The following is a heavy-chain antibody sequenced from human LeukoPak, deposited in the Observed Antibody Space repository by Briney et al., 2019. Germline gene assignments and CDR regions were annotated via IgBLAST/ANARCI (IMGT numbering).Heavy chain of an antibody. CDR1: GGSISSSSYY. Sequence: PSETLSLTCTVSGGSISSSSYYWGWHRQSPGRGLEWIGRIYNSGSTYYNPSLKSRVTISVDTSNNQFSLNLSSVTVADTAVYYCARDVGRGNWNYDSYMDVWGKGTTVTVSS. D-gene: IGHD1-20*01. CDR2: IYNSGST. V-gene: IGHV4-39*07. CDR3: ARDVGRGNWNYDSYMDV. J-gene: IGHJ6*03.